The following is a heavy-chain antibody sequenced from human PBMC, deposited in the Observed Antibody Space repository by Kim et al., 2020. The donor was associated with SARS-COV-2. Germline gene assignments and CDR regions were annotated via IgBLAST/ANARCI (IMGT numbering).Heavy chain of an antibody. CDR2: ISYDGSNK. V-gene: IGHV3-30*18. J-gene: IGHJ4*02. Sequence: GSLRLSCAASGFTFSSYGMHWVRQAPGKGLEWVAVISYDGSNKYYADSVKGRFTISRDNSKNTLYLQMNSLRAEDTAVYYCAKMMTTVTTGDYWGQGTL. CDR3: AKMMTTVTTGDY. D-gene: IGHD4-17*01. CDR1: GFTFSSYG.